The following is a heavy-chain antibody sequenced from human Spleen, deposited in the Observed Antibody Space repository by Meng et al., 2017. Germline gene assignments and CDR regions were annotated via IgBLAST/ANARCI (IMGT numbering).Heavy chain of an antibody. CDR2: ISSSSSYI. D-gene: IGHD6-13*01. CDR3: ARDVMSSGTYSIDI. CDR1: GFTFDDYA. Sequence: SLKISCAASGFTFDDYAMHWVRQAPGKGLEWVSSISSSSSYIYYADSVKGRFAISRDNAKNSLYLQMNSLRAEDTAVYYCARDVMSSGTYSIDIWGQGTMVTVSS. J-gene: IGHJ3*02. V-gene: IGHV3-21*04.